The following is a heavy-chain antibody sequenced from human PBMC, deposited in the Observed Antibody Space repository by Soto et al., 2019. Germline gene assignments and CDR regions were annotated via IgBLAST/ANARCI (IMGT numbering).Heavy chain of an antibody. D-gene: IGHD6-19*01. V-gene: IGHV3-23*01. CDR3: AKEPTGIAVAGAWFDP. CDR1: GFTFSSYA. J-gene: IGHJ5*02. Sequence: GGSLRLSCAASGFTFSSYAMSWVRQAPGKGLEWVSAISGSGGSTYYADSVKGRFTISRDNSKNTLYLQMNSLRAEDTAVYYCAKEPTGIAVAGAWFDPWGQGTLVTVSS. CDR2: ISGSGGST.